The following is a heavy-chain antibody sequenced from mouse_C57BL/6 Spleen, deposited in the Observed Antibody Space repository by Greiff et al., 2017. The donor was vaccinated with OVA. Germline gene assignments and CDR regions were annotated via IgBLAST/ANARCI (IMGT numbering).Heavy chain of an antibody. Sequence: EVMLVESGGGLVKPGGSLKLSCAASGFTFSDYGMHWVRQAPEKGLEWVAYISSGSSTIYYADTVKGRFTISRDNAKNTLFLQMTSLRSEDTAMYYCARGYYGNLYAMDYWGQGTSVTVSS. D-gene: IGHD2-1*01. J-gene: IGHJ4*01. CDR2: ISSGSSTI. CDR3: ARGYYGNLYAMDY. V-gene: IGHV5-17*01. CDR1: GFTFSDYG.